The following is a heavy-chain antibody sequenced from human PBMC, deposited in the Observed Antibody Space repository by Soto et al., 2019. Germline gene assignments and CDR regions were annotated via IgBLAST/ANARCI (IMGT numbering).Heavy chain of an antibody. CDR3: ARDHDEDFGYDLDYFDY. CDR1: GFTFDDYA. CDR2: ISWSGVTM. D-gene: IGHD5-12*01. J-gene: IGHJ4*02. V-gene: IGHV3-9*01. Sequence: EVQLVESGGGLVEPGSSLRLSCAASGFTFDDYAMHWVRQVPGKGLEWVAGISWSGVTMGYADSVKGRFTISRDNAKNSLYLQMDSLRPDDTAFYYCARDHDEDFGYDLDYFDYWGQGTLVTVSA.